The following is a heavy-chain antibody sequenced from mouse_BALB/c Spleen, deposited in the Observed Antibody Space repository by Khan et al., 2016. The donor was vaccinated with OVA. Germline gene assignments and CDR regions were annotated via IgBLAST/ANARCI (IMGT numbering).Heavy chain of an antibody. D-gene: IGHD2-3*01. CDR3: AREGDDGGLDY. Sequence: EVELVESGGGFMKPGGFLKLSCATSGFTFTDYYMYWVSQTPEKRLEWVVHISNRGTTTYYSATLRGRFIISRDNAKNTLYLQMSRLKSEDTAIDYCAREGDDGGLDYWGQGTLVTVSA. CDR2: ISNRGTTT. V-gene: IGHV5-12*02. CDR1: GFTFTDYY. J-gene: IGHJ3*01.